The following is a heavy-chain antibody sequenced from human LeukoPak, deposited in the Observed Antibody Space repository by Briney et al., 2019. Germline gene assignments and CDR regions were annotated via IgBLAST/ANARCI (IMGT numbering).Heavy chain of an antibody. V-gene: IGHV3-30-3*01. CDR3: ATQPYYYDSRGYY. Sequence: GGSLRLSCAASGFTFSSYAMHWVRQAPGKGLEWVAVISYDGSNKYYADSVKGRFTISRDNSKNTLYLQMNSLRAEDTAVYYCATQPYYYDSRGYYWGQGTLVTVSS. J-gene: IGHJ4*02. CDR1: GFTFSSYA. CDR2: ISYDGSNK. D-gene: IGHD3-22*01.